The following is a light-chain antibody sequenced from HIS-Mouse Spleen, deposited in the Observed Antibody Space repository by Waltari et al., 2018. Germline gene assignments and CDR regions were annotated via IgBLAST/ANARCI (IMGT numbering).Light chain of an antibody. CDR3: CSYAGSSTWV. Sequence: QSALTQPASVSGSPGQSITISCTGTSSDVGSYNLVSWYQQHPGKAPKLMLYEGSKRPSGVSNRFPGSKSGNTASLTISGLQAEDEADYYCCSYAGSSTWVFGGGTELTVL. CDR1: SSDVGSYNL. V-gene: IGLV2-23*01. CDR2: EGS. J-gene: IGLJ3*02.